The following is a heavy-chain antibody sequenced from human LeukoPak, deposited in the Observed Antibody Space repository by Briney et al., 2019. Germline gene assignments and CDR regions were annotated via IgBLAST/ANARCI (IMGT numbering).Heavy chain of an antibody. CDR2: ISGSGGST. CDR1: GFTFSSYA. D-gene: IGHD1-26*01. J-gene: IGHJ4*02. CDR3: AKDLRGLGRWELLDYFDY. Sequence: GGSLRLSCAASGFTFSSYAMSWARQAPGKGLEWVSAISGSGGSTYYADSVKGRFTISRDNSKNTLYLQMNSLRAEDTAVYYCAKDLRGLGRWELLDYFDYWGQGTLVTVSS. V-gene: IGHV3-23*01.